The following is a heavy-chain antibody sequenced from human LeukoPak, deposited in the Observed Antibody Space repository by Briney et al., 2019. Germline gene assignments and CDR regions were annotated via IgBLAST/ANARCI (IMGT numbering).Heavy chain of an antibody. CDR3: AKEGCSGGSCPSFDYYMDV. Sequence: GTSLRLSCAASGFTFSSSAMHWVRQAPGQGLEWLALIWYDGSNIFYADSVKGRFTISRDNSKNTLYLQMNSLRAEDTAVYYCAKEGCSGGSCPSFDYYMDVWGKGTTVTVSS. V-gene: IGHV3-33*06. CDR1: GFTFSSSA. J-gene: IGHJ6*03. CDR2: IWYDGSNI. D-gene: IGHD2-15*01.